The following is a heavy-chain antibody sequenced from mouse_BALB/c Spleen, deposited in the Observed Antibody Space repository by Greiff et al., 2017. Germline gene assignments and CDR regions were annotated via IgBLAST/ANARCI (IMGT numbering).Heavy chain of an antibody. CDR2: ISTYYGNT. Sequence: VQGVESGPELVRPGVSVKISCKGSGYTFTDYAMHWVKQSHAKSLEWIGVISTYYGNTNYNQKFKGKATMTVDKSSSTAYMELARLTSEDSAIYYCAREVTGTFDYWGQGTTLTVSS. CDR3: AREVTGTFDY. V-gene: IGHV1-67*01. J-gene: IGHJ2*01. D-gene: IGHD4-1*01. CDR1: GYTFTDYA.